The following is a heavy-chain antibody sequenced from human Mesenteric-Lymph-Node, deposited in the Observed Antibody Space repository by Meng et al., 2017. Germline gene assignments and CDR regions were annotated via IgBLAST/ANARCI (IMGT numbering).Heavy chain of an antibody. Sequence: SETLSLTCAVYGGSFSGYYWSWIRQPPGKGLEWIGEINHSGSTNYNPSLKSRVTISVDTSKNQFSLKLSSVTAADTAVYYCATGPRPYDAFDIWGQGTMVTVSS. V-gene: IGHV4-34*01. CDR2: INHSGST. CDR3: ATGPRPYDAFDI. J-gene: IGHJ3*02. CDR1: GGSFSGYY.